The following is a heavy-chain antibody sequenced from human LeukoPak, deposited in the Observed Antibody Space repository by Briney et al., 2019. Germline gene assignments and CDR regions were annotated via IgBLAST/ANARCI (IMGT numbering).Heavy chain of an antibody. CDR3: GRYGLSGNGYTSYFYYSMDF. CDR2: IYSDESLI. CDR1: RYSFSKYW. V-gene: IGHV5-51*01. J-gene: IGHJ6*02. Sequence: GESLKISCTASRYSFSKYWIGWVRQTPGKGLKWMGFIYSDESLIRYSPSFEGQVTISADNSINTAYLQWNSLKASDTAMYYCGRYGLSGNGYTSYFYYSMDFWGQGTAVTVSS. D-gene: IGHD5-24*01.